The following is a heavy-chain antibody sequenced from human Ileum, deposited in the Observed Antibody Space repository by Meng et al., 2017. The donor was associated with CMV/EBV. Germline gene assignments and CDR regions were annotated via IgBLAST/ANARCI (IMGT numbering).Heavy chain of an antibody. Sequence: GGSFNDSYWNWIRQPPRKGMEWIGEINHSGIASVNTSLSNRVSISEDMSKNQFSLKLTTVTATDTAVYYCARLVGIVIGPAAIGSDPWGQGTLVTVSS. D-gene: IGHD2-2*01. CDR3: ARLVGIVIGPAAIGSDP. CDR1: GGSFNDSY. J-gene: IGHJ5*02. V-gene: IGHV4-34*01. CDR2: INHSGIA.